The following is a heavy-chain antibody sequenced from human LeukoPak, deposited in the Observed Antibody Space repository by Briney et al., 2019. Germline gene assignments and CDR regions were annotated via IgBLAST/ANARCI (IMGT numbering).Heavy chain of an antibody. J-gene: IGHJ4*02. Sequence: SETLSLTCAVYGGSFSGYYWSWIRQPPGGGLEWIGEINHSGSTYYNPSLKSRVTISVDTSKNQFSLKLTSVTAADTAVYYCARRLGSTGSGGSGYYYWGQGTLVTVSS. V-gene: IGHV4-34*01. CDR1: GGSFSGYY. D-gene: IGHD5-12*01. CDR3: ARRLGSTGSGGSGYYY. CDR2: INHSGST.